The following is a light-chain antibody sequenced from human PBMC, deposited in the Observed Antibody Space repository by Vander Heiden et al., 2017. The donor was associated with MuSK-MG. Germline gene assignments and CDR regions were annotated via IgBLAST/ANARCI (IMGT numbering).Light chain of an antibody. CDR3: QAWDSSTVV. CDR1: KLGDKY. CDR2: QDS. Sequence: SYELTQPPSVSVSPGQTASITCSGDKLGDKYACWYQQKPGQSPVLVIYQDSKRPSGIPERFSGSNSGKTANLTISGTQAMDEADYYCQAWDSSTVVCGGGTKMTGL. V-gene: IGLV3-1*01. J-gene: IGLJ2*01.